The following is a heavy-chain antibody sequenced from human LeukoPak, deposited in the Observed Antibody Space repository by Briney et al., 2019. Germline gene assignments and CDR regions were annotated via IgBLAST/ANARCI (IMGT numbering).Heavy chain of an antibody. CDR1: GFTVSSNY. V-gene: IGHV3-53*01. Sequence: SGGSLRLSCAASGFTVSSNYMSWVRQAPGKGLEWVSVIYSGGSTYYADSVKGRFTISRDNSKNTLYLQMNSLRAEDTTVYYCARARYYDSSGYTLWGQGTLVTVPS. J-gene: IGHJ4*02. CDR3: ARARYYDSSGYTL. D-gene: IGHD3-22*01. CDR2: IYSGGST.